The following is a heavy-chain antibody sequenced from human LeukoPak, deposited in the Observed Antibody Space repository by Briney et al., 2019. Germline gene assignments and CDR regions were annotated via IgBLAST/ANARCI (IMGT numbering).Heavy chain of an antibody. CDR3: AKDWHGSGYSYFDY. J-gene: IGHJ4*02. CDR1: GFTVSRKY. V-gene: IGHV3-53*01. Sequence: PGGSLRLSCAASGFTVSRKYMNWVRQAPGKGLEWVSVIYSGGSTYYADSVKGRFTISRDNSKNTLYLQINSLSAEDTAVYYCAKDWHGSGYSYFDYWGQGTLVTVSS. CDR2: IYSGGST. D-gene: IGHD3-22*01.